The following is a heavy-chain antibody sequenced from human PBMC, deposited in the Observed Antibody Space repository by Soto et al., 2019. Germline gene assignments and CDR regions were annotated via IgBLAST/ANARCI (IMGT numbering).Heavy chain of an antibody. V-gene: IGHV4-39*06. D-gene: IGHD1-20*01. CDR3: ARGAAVPLTNWNGLGAFDY. CDR1: GDSVSTNSYS. J-gene: IGHJ4*02. Sequence: PSETLSLTCTVSGDSVSTNSYSWGWIRQSPGKGLEWIGTIYSSENTYYNPSLLSRVTISVDTSKNQFPLKLSSVTAADTAVYYCARGAAVPLTNWNGLGAFDYWGQGTLVTVSS. CDR2: IYSSENT.